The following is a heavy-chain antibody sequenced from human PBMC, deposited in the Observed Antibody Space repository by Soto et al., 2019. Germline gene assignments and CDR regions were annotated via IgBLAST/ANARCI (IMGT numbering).Heavy chain of an antibody. Sequence: QVQLVQSGAEVKKPGASVKVSCKASGYTFTSYGISWVRQAPGQGLEWMGWISAYNRNTNYAQKFQGRVTMTTDTCTRTASMERRSLRSDDTAVDYCARDSPPNDYWGQGTLVTVSS. CDR3: ARDSPPNDY. CDR2: ISAYNRNT. J-gene: IGHJ4*02. V-gene: IGHV1-18*01. CDR1: GYTFTSYG.